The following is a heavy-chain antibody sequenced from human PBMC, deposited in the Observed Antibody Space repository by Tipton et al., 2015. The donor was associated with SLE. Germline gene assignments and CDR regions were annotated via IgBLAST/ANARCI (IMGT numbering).Heavy chain of an antibody. CDR1: GGSISSSSYY. J-gene: IGHJ5*02. CDR2: IYYSGST. CDR3: ASTPEKGAAVAIWFDP. D-gene: IGHD6-13*01. Sequence: TLSLTCTVSGGSISSSSYYWGWIRQPPGKGLEWIGSIYYSGSTYYNPSLKSRVTISVDTSKNQFSLKLSSVTAADTAVYYCASTPEKGAAVAIWFDPWGQGTLVTVSS. V-gene: IGHV4-39*07.